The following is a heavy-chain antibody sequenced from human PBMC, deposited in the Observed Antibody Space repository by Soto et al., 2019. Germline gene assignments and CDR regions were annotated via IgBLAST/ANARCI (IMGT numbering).Heavy chain of an antibody. CDR2: ISGSGGST. CDR3: AKAIATYYYDSSDLLFAFDI. Sequence: EVQLLESGGGLVQPGGALRLSCAASGFTFSGYAMSWVRQAPGKGLEWVSAISGSGGSTYYADSVKGRCTISRDTSKNTLYLQRNSLRAEDTAVYYCAKAIATYYYDSSDLLFAFDIWGQGTMVTVSS. D-gene: IGHD3-22*01. V-gene: IGHV3-23*01. J-gene: IGHJ3*02. CDR1: GFTFSGYA.